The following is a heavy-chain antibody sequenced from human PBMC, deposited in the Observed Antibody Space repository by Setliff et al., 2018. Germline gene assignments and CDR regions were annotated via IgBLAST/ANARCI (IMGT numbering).Heavy chain of an antibody. V-gene: IGHV4-30-4*08. Sequence: SETLSLTCTVSGGSISSGDYYWSWIRQPPGKGLEFVGYIYYSGSTNYNLSLKSRVTISIDTSKNQFSLKVNSVTAADTAVYYCASAPLLYSDSSGLSGTFDIWGQGTMVTVSS. D-gene: IGHD3-22*01. J-gene: IGHJ3*02. CDR2: IYYSGST. CDR3: ASAPLLYSDSSGLSGTFDI. CDR1: GGSISSGDYY.